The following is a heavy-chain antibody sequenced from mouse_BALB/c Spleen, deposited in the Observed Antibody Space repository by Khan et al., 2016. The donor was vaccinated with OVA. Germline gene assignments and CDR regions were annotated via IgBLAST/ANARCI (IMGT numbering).Heavy chain of an antibody. CDR2: IYPGTDNT. J-gene: IGHJ2*01. CDR3: AREEALYYFDY. CDR1: GYIFTSYW. Sequence: QVQLKQSGAELVRPGASVKLSCKTSGYIFTSYWIHWVKQSSGQGLEWFARIYPGTDNTYYNEKLKDKVTLTADKSSSTVYMQLSSLKSEDSAVYFCAREEALYYFDYWGQGTTLTVSS. D-gene: IGHD3-2*02. V-gene: IGHV1-76*01.